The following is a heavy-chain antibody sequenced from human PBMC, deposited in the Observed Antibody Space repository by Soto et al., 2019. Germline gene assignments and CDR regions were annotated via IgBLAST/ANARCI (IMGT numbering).Heavy chain of an antibody. CDR3: VRGGGVDVVTPTRIVFDY. CDR2: INPRNGDT. D-gene: IGHD2-21*02. CDR1: GYTFTGNY. J-gene: IGHJ4*02. Sequence: QVQLVQSGAEVKKPGASVKVSCKVSGYTFTGNYMHWMRQAPGQGPGWMGWINPRNGDTDYAQKFQGRVTITRDTSISTAYMDLSSLTSDDTAIYFCVRGGGVDVVTPTRIVFDYWGQGTLLTVSS. V-gene: IGHV1-2*02.